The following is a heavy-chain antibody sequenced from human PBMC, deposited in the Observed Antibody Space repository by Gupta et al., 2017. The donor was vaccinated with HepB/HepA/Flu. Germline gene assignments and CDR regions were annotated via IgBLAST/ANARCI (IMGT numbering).Heavy chain of an antibody. CDR1: GNIFTGYY. CDR2: INANSEIT. CDR3: ARGYAYGDN. J-gene: IGHJ4*02. D-gene: IGHD2-8*01. Sequence: QVHPVQSGHEVKKPGASVRVSCQASGNIFTGYYIHWVRQAPGKDLEWMGWINANSEITHDQPKLKGRVTMTKDASTTTAYMELRSLTIDDTAFYYCARGYAYGDNWGQGTLVTVSS. V-gene: IGHV1-2*02.